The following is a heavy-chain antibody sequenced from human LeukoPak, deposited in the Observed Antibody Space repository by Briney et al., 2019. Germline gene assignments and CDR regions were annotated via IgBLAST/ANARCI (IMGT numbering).Heavy chain of an antibody. D-gene: IGHD2-21*02. V-gene: IGHV4-39*01. J-gene: IGHJ4*02. CDR2: IYYSGNT. Sequence: PSETLSLTCTVSGGSISSSSYYWSRIRQPPGKLLERIGSIYYSGNTYYTPSLKSRVTISVDTSKNQFSLKLSSVTAAETAVYYWARPRQGDYYFDYWGQGTLVTVSS. CDR1: GGSISSSSYY. CDR3: ARPRQGDYYFDY.